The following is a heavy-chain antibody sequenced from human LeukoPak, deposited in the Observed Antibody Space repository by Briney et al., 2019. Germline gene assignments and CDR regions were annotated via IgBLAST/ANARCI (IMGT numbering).Heavy chain of an antibody. CDR3: ARGVSVIPFFDY. CDR1: GGSISSSNW. J-gene: IGHJ4*02. CDR2: VDHSGST. D-gene: IGHD3-22*01. V-gene: IGHV4-4*02. Sequence: PSETLSLTCAVSGGSISSSNWWSWVRQPPGKGLEWIGEVDHSGSTKYNPALKSRVTISVDKSKNQFSLRLSSVTAADTAVYYCARGVSVIPFFDYWGQGTLVTVSS.